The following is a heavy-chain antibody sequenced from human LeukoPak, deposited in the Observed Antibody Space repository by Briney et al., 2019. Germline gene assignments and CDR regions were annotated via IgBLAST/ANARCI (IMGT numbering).Heavy chain of an antibody. CDR1: GYNFTTYW. CDR2: MYPGDVDT. Sequence: KPGESLKISCQGAGYNFTTYWIGWVRHVPGKVLEWMGIMYPGDVDTRYSPPFQGQVTISVDNSIRTAHLQWSSLKASDTAMYYCARHARHGYGDSIIDYWGQGTPVTVSS. D-gene: IGHD5-12*01. CDR3: ARHARHGYGDSIIDY. V-gene: IGHV5-51*01. J-gene: IGHJ4*02.